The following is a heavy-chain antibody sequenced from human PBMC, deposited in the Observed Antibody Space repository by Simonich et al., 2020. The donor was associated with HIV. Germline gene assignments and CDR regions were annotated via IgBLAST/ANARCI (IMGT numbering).Heavy chain of an antibody. V-gene: IGHV4-34*01. CDR2: INKSGST. CDR3: ARRHPTTVTTPYFDY. Sequence: QVQLQQWGAGLLKPSETLSLTCAVYGGSFSGYYWSWFRQPPGKGLGGIGEINKSGSTNYNPSRKSRVTISVDTSKNQFSLKLSSVTAADTAVYYCARRHPTTVTTPYFDYWGQGTLVTVSS. J-gene: IGHJ4*02. D-gene: IGHD4-17*01. CDR1: GGSFSGYY.